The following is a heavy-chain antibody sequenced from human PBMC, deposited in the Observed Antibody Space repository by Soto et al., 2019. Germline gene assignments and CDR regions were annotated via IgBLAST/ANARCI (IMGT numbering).Heavy chain of an antibody. CDR1: TFSFGEHA. Sequence: PLRLSYGSPTFSFGEHAMSWVRQPRGRGPHSGGAISGTGRDAFYSKSAKGRFTISRDNSKNTLYLQMNSLRAEDTAVYYWAKDQHRVGFIDGVVTANNAMDVWGQGTTVTVS. V-gene: IGHV3-23*01. J-gene: IGHJ6*02. CDR3: AKDQHRVGFIDGVVTANNAMDV. D-gene: IGHD2-21*02. CDR2: ISGTGRDA.